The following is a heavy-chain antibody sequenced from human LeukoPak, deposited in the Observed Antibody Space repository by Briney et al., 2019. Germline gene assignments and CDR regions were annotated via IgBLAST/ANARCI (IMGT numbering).Heavy chain of an antibody. CDR2: ISGSGGST. CDR3: AKLPVSYSSGWSNFDY. CDR1: GFTFSSYA. J-gene: IGHJ4*02. D-gene: IGHD6-19*01. Sequence: GGSLKLSCAASGFTFSSYAMSWVRQAPGKGLDWVSGISGSGGSTYYADSVKGRFTISRDNSKNTLYLQMNSLRAEDTAVYYCAKLPVSYSSGWSNFDYWGQGTLVTVSS. V-gene: IGHV3-23*01.